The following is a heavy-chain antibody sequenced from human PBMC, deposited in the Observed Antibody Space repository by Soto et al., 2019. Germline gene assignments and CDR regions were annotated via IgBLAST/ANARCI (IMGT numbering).Heavy chain of an antibody. D-gene: IGHD5-12*01. V-gene: IGHV4-59*08. CDR2: VYYSGST. CDR3: ARLWLPLHFDY. Sequence: SETLSLTCTVSGGSISSYYWSWIRQPPGKGLEWIGYVYYSGSTNYNPSLKSRVTISVDTSKNQFSLKLSSVTAADTAVYYCARLWLPLHFDYWGQGTLVTVSS. CDR1: GGSISSYY. J-gene: IGHJ4*02.